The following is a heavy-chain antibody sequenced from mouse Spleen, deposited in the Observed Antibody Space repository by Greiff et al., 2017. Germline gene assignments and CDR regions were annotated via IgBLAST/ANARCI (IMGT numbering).Heavy chain of an antibody. D-gene: IGHD2-4*01. CDR2: INPCSGYT. J-gene: IGHJ3*01. CDR1: GYTFTSYW. V-gene: IGHV1-7*01. CDR3: ARENYDYDGSWFAY. Sequence: QVQLQQSGAELAKPGASVKLSCKASGYTFTSYWMHWVQQRPGPGLEWIGYINPCSGYTKYNQKFKDKATLTADKSSSTAYMQLSSLTYEDSAVYYFARENYDYDGSWFAYWGQGTLVTVSA.